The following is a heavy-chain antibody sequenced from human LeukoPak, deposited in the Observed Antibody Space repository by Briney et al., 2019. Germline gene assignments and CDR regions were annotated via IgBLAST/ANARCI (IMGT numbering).Heavy chain of an antibody. CDR3: AKDPYYYDSSGYLDY. D-gene: IGHD3-22*01. Sequence: GRSLRLSCAASGFTFDDYAMHWVRQAPGKGLEWVSGISWNSGSIGYADSVNGRFTISRDNAKNSLYLQMNSLRAEDTALYYCAKDPYYYDSSGYLDYWGQGTLVTVSS. CDR1: GFTFDDYA. CDR2: ISWNSGSI. V-gene: IGHV3-9*01. J-gene: IGHJ4*02.